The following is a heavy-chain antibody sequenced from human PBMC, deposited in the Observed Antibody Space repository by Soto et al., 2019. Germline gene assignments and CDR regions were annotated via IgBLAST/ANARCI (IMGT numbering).Heavy chain of an antibody. CDR1: GYSLTGLS. CDR3: AIEVDQSDKFDL. D-gene: IGHD2-2*01. V-gene: IGHV1-24*01. Sequence: VKVACRGSGYSLTGLSIHWGRQASGEGLERKGGYDLEKGETIYAQKFQGRVTMTEDSPADTPYMQLRSLRSEDTAVYYCAIEVDQSDKFDLWGKGTIVIVS. J-gene: IGHJ4*02. CDR2: YDLEKGET.